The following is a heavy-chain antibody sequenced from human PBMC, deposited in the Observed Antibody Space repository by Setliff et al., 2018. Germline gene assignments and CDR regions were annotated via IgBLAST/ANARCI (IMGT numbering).Heavy chain of an antibody. V-gene: IGHV1-18*01. J-gene: IGHJ3*01. CDR1: GYTFTNVR. Sequence: ASVTVSCKASGYTFTNVRFHWLRQAPGQGLEWMAMIITSTGKTSYAQKFQGRVTVTTDTYTGTGYMELRSLRSDDTAMYFCARFGGSCSSSSCYASDLWGQGTMVTVSS. CDR2: IITSTGKT. D-gene: IGHD2-2*01. CDR3: ARFGGSCSSSSCYASDL.